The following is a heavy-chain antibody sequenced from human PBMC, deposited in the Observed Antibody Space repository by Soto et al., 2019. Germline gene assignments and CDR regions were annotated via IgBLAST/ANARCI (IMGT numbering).Heavy chain of an antibody. Sequence: QPLSLTCDISGDSVSSNSAAWNWIRQSPSRGLEWLGRTYYRSKWYNDYAVSVKSRITINPDTSKNQFSLQLNSVTPEDTAVYYCARCIAAAGTTLPNYYYYGMDVWGQGTTVTVSS. CDR1: GDSVSSNSAA. D-gene: IGHD6-13*01. V-gene: IGHV6-1*01. J-gene: IGHJ6*02. CDR3: ARCIAAAGTTLPNYYYYGMDV. CDR2: TYYRSKWYN.